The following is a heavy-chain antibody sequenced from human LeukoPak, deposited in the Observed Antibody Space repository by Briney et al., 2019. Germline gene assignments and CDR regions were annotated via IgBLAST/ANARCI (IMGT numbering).Heavy chain of an antibody. CDR1: GFTVSSNY. CDR2: IYSGGST. CDR3: AKGGPSYYDSSGYSN. J-gene: IGHJ4*02. V-gene: IGHV3-53*01. Sequence: GGSLRLSCAASGFTVSSNYMSWVRQAPGKGLEWVSVIYSGGSTYYADSVKGRFTISRDNSKSTLYIQMNSLRAEDTAVYYCAKGGPSYYDSSGYSNWGQGTLVTVSS. D-gene: IGHD3-22*01.